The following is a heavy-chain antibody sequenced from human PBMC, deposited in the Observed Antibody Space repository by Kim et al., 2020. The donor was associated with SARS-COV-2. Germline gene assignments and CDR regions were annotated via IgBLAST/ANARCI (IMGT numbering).Heavy chain of an antibody. V-gene: IGHV4-39*01. CDR1: GGSISSSSYY. D-gene: IGHD3-3*01. CDR2: IYYSGST. Sequence: SETLSLTCTVSGGSISSSSYYWGWIRQPPGKGLEWIGSIYYSGSTYYNPSLKRRVTISVDTSKNQFSLKLSSVTAADTAVYYCARGLGLRFLEWLVPDAFDIWGQGTMVTVSS. CDR3: ARGLGLRFLEWLVPDAFDI. J-gene: IGHJ3*02.